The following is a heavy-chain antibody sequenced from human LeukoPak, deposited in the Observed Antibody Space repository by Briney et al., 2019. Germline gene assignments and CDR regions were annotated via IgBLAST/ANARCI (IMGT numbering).Heavy chain of an antibody. CDR1: GFTFSSYS. D-gene: IGHD3-10*01. V-gene: IGHV3-21*04. CDR3: AKDSYGTGYGTDV. Sequence: PGGSLRLSCAASGFTFSSYSMNWVRQAPGKGLEWVSSISSSSSYIYYADSVKGRFTISRDNAKNSLYLQMNSLRAEDTAVYYCAKDSYGTGYGTDVWGQGTTVTVSS. J-gene: IGHJ6*02. CDR2: ISSSSSYI.